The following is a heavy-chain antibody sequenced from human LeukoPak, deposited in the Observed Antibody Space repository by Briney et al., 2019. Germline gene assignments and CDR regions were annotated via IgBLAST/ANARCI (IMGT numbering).Heavy chain of an antibody. CDR2: IKQDGSEK. CDR1: GFTFSSYW. D-gene: IGHD6-19*01. J-gene: IGHJ4*02. Sequence: GGSLRLSCAASGFTFSSYWMSWVRQAPGKGLEWVANIKQDGSEKYYVDSVKGRFTISRDNAKNSLYLQMNSLRAEDTAVYYCARGTYSSDWLFDYWGQGTLVTVSS. V-gene: IGHV3-7*03. CDR3: ARGTYSSDWLFDY.